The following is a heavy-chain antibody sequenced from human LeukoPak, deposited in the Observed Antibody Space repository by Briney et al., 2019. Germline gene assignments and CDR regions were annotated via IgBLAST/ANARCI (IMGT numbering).Heavy chain of an antibody. CDR2: IYSSDTT. V-gene: IGHV3-48*04. Sequence: GGSLRLSCAASGFTFSGYAMNWVRQAPGKGLEWVSHIYSSDTTYADSVKGRFTISRDNAKSSLHLQMNSLRVEDTAVYYCARVSASDILTGYNDYWGQGTLVTVSS. J-gene: IGHJ4*02. CDR1: GFTFSGYA. D-gene: IGHD3-9*01. CDR3: ARVSASDILTGYNDY.